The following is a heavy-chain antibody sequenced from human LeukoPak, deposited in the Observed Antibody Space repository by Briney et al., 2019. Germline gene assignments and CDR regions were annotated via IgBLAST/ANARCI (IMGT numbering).Heavy chain of an antibody. J-gene: IGHJ4*02. V-gene: IGHV1-2*04. D-gene: IGHD3-10*01. CDR3: ATEVTMVRGPRYFDY. CDR1: GYTFTGYY. Sequence: GASVKVSCQASGYTFTGYYMHWVRQAPGQGLEWMGWINPNSGGTTYAQKFQGWVTMTEDTSTDTAYMELSSLRSEDTAVYYCATEVTMVRGPRYFDYWGQGTLVTVSS. CDR2: INPNSGGT.